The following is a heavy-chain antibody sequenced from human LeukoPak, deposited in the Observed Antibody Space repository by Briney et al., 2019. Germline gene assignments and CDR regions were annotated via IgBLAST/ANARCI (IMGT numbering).Heavy chain of an antibody. CDR1: GFTFSSYG. D-gene: IGHD1-1*01. J-gene: IGHJ3*02. CDR2: ISGSGDRT. Sequence: PGGSLRLSCAASGFTFSSYGMSWVRQAPGKGLEWVSVISGSGDRTYYADSVKGRFTISRDSAKNSLYLQMNSLRAEDTAVYYCARASWTLDSFDIWGQGTMVTVSS. CDR3: ARASWTLDSFDI. V-gene: IGHV3-23*01.